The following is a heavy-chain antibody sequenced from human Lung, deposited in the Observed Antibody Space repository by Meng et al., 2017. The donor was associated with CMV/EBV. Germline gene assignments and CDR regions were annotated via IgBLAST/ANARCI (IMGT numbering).Heavy chain of an antibody. CDR2: ISYDGSNK. Sequence: DSRFTFRREAMHWVSQAPGKGLEWVAVISYDGSNKYYADSVKGRFTISRDNSKNTLYLQMNSLRAEDTAVYYCAREGYSSSYGYWGQGTLVTVSS. CDR3: AREGYSSSYGY. V-gene: IGHV3-30*04. D-gene: IGHD6-6*01. J-gene: IGHJ4*02. CDR1: RFTFRREA.